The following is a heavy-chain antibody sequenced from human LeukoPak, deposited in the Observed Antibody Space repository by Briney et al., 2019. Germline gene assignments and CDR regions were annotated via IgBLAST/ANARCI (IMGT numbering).Heavy chain of an antibody. V-gene: IGHV3-23*01. CDR3: ARAEYCYYCGMDV. Sequence: PGGSLRLSCAASGFTFSNYWMSWVRQAPGKGLEWVSVISDNGDRTYYADSVKGRFTISRDNAKNSLYLHMNSLRAEDTAVYYCARAEYCYYCGMDVWGQGTTVTVSS. J-gene: IGHJ6*02. D-gene: IGHD2/OR15-2a*01. CDR2: ISDNGDRT. CDR1: GFTFSNYW.